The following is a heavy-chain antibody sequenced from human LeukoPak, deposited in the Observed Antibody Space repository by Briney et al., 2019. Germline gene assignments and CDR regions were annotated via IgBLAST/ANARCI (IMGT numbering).Heavy chain of an antibody. CDR3: ARDLSYYDSSGYYSTGY. J-gene: IGHJ4*02. V-gene: IGHV3-23*01. D-gene: IGHD3-22*01. Sequence: GGSLRLSCAASGFSFSSYGMSWVRQGPGKGLEWVSTITGSGGNTDYADSVKGRFTISRDNAENSLYLQMNSLRAEDTAVYYCARDLSYYDSSGYYSTGYWGQGTLVTVSS. CDR2: ITGSGGNT. CDR1: GFSFSSYG.